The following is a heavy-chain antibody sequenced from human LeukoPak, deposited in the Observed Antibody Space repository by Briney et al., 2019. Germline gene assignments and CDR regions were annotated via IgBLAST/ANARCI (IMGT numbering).Heavy chain of an antibody. V-gene: IGHV3-9*01. D-gene: IGHD3-10*01. Sequence: GGSLRLSCAASGFTFEDYAMHWVRQAPGKGLEWVSSITWNTFRICYAASVKGRFTISRDNAKNSLYLQMNSLRAEDTALYYCAKDRSVWVADTQYYGMDVWGQGTTVTVSS. J-gene: IGHJ6*02. CDR2: ITWNTFRI. CDR3: AKDRSVWVADTQYYGMDV. CDR1: GFTFEDYA.